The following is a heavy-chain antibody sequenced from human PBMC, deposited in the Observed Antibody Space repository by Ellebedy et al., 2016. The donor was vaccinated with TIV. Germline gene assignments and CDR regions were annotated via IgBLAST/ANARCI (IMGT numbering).Heavy chain of an antibody. J-gene: IGHJ4*02. Sequence: GESLKISCAASGFTFSSNAMTWVRQAPGKGLEWVSDISGSGGSTYYTDSVKGRFTISRDNSKNTLYLQMNSLRAEDTAVYYCAKNGGGYFDWLEQYFDYWGQGTLVTVSS. CDR3: AKNGGGYFDWLEQYFDY. CDR2: ISGSGGST. CDR1: GFTFSSNA. D-gene: IGHD3-9*01. V-gene: IGHV3-23*01.